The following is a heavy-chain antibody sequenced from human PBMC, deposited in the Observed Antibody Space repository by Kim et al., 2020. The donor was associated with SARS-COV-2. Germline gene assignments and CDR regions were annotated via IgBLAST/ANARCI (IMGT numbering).Heavy chain of an antibody. V-gene: IGHV4-59*01. Sequence: SETLSHTCTVSGDSKDDYYWSWVRQPPGKGLEWIGYTHFTGKSNYHPSLMSRVTISTDTSKTQFSLQLTSVTAADTAVYYCVTKRADSSGFIDYWGQGTLVTVSS. CDR3: VTKRADSSGFIDY. CDR1: GDSKDDYY. CDR2: THFTGKS. J-gene: IGHJ4*02. D-gene: IGHD3-22*01.